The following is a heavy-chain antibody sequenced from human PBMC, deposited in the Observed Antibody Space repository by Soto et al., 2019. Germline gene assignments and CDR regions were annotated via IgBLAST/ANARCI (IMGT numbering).Heavy chain of an antibody. CDR2: IYYSGST. CDR3: ARDRRLITMVRGVSLWFDP. CDR1: GGSISSYY. Sequence: SETLCLTCTVSGGSISSYYWSWIRQPPGKGLEWIGYIYYSGSTNYNPSLKSRVTISVDTSKNQFSLKVSSVTAADTAVYYCARDRRLITMVRGVSLWFDPWGQGTLVTVSS. J-gene: IGHJ5*02. V-gene: IGHV4-59*12. D-gene: IGHD3-10*01.